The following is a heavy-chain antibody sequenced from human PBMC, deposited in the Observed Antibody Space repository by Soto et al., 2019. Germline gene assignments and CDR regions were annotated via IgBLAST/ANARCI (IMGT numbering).Heavy chain of an antibody. V-gene: IGHV1-69*12. Sequence: QVQLVQSGAEVKKPGSSVKVSCKASGGTFSSYAISWVRQAPGQGLEWMGGIIPIFGTANYAQKFQGRVTITADDSTSTADKELSSLSSEDTAVYYCARVGTTASWCDPWGQGTLVTVSS. CDR1: GGTFSSYA. D-gene: IGHD1-7*01. CDR2: IIPIFGTA. J-gene: IGHJ5*02. CDR3: ARVGTTASWCDP.